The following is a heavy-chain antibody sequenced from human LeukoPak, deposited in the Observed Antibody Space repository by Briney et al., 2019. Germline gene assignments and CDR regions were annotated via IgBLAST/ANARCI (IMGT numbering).Heavy chain of an antibody. CDR3: ARGVGVVAATARYFDY. CDR1: GGSISSSSYY. Sequence: SETLSLTCTVSGGSISSSSYYWGWIRQPPGKGLEWIGSIYYSGSTNYNPSLKSRVTISVDTSKNQFSLKLSSVTAADTAVYYCARGVGVVAATARYFDYWGQGTLVTVSS. D-gene: IGHD2-15*01. CDR2: IYYSGST. V-gene: IGHV4-39*07. J-gene: IGHJ4*02.